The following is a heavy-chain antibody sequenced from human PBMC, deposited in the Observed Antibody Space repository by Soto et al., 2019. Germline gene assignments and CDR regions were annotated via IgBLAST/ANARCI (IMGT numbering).Heavy chain of an antibody. CDR3: AKDGDIIFRYYFDY. CDR2: ISYDGSNK. Sequence: PGGSLRLSCAASGFTFSSYGMHWVRQAPGKGLEWVAVISYDGSNKYYADSVKGRFTISRDNSKNTLYLQMNSLRAEDTAVYYCAKDGDIIFRYYFDYWGQGTLVTVSS. D-gene: IGHD2-21*01. CDR1: GFTFSSYG. J-gene: IGHJ4*02. V-gene: IGHV3-30*18.